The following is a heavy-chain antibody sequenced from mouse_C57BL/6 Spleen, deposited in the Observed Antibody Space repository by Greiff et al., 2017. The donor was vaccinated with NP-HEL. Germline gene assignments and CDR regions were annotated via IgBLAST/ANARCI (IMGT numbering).Heavy chain of an antibody. CDR1: GYTFTDYE. CDR3: HYGSSPSWFVY. V-gene: IGHV1-15*01. Sequence: QVQLQQSGAELVRPGASVTLSCKASGYTFTDYEMHWVKQTPVHGLEWIGAIDPETGGTAYNQKFKGKAILTADKSSSTAYMELRSLTSEDSAVYYCHYGSSPSWFVYWGQGTLVTVSA. D-gene: IGHD1-1*01. J-gene: IGHJ3*01. CDR2: IDPETGGT.